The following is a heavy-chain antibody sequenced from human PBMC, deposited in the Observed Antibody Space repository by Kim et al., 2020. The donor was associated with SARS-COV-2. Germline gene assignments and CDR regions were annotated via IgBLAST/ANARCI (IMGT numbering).Heavy chain of an antibody. CDR2: ISGNNNYI. Sequence: GGSLRLSCAASGFTFSDHYMTWIRQAPGKGLEWVSYISGNNNYINFADSVKGRFSISRDNTKNSLYLQMNSLRAEDTAVYYCARESGSGPARSFDVWGQGTMVTVSS. CDR1: GFTFSDHY. D-gene: IGHD6-19*01. V-gene: IGHV3-11*05. CDR3: ARESGSGPARSFDV. J-gene: IGHJ3*01.